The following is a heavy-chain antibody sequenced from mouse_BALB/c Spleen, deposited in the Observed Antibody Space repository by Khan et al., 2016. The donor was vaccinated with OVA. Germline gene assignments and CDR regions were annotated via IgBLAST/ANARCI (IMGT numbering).Heavy chain of an antibody. Sequence: QVQLQQSGPELVKPGASVKMSCKASGYTFTDFLISWLKQRPGQGLEWIGEIYPGSVYIYYNEKFKGKATLTSDKSSNTAYMQLTSLTSEDSAVYFCARAGYGGFAHWGQGTLVTVSA. D-gene: IGHD3-2*02. V-gene: IGHV1-77*01. CDR2: IYPGSVYI. CDR3: ARAGYGGFAH. CDR1: GYTFTDFL. J-gene: IGHJ3*01.